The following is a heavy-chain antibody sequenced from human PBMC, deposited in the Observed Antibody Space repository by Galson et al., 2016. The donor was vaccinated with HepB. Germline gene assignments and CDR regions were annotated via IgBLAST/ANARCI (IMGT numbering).Heavy chain of an antibody. CDR3: AREEIVGAHQDTFDI. CDR2: IIPITDTA. V-gene: IGHV1-69*08. D-gene: IGHD1-26*01. Sequence: SVKVSCKASGGTFNSYSISWVRQAPGQGLEWMGRIIPITDTAEYAQKFQGRVTTTADKTTNTAYIEMSSLRSEDTAVYYCAREEIVGAHQDTFDIWGQGTMVTVSS. J-gene: IGHJ3*02. CDR1: GGTFNSYS.